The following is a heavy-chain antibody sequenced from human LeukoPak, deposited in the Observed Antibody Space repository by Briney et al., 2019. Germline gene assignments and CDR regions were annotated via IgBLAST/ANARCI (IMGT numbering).Heavy chain of an antibody. Sequence: ASVKVSCKASGYTFTGYYMHWVRQAPGQGLEWMGWINPNSGGTNYAQKFQGRVTMTRDTSISTAYMELSRLRSDDTAAYYCARMPPNDFWPKTYYFDYWGQGTLVTVSS. CDR3: ARMPPNDFWPKTYYFDY. D-gene: IGHD3-3*01. J-gene: IGHJ4*02. CDR2: INPNSGGT. V-gene: IGHV1-2*02. CDR1: GYTFTGYY.